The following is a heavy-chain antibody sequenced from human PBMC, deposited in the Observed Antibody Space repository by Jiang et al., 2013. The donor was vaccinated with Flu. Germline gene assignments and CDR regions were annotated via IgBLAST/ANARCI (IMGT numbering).Heavy chain of an antibody. CDR1: GASISSFF. Sequence: GLVKPSETLSLTCTVSGASISSFFWSWIRQPPGKGLEWIGDIHSSGGTNYNPSLRSRVAMSVDTSKKQFSLKLTSPTAADTAVYFCARVYSTTWWIFDSWGQGTLVTVSS. CDR2: IHSSGGT. V-gene: IGHV4-4*09. D-gene: IGHD2-2*01. CDR3: ARVYSTTWWIFDS. J-gene: IGHJ4*02.